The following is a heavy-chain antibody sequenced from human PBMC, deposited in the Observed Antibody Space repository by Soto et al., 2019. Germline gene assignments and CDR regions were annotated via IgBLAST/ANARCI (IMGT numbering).Heavy chain of an antibody. CDR3: ARHRQWLVQGEDAFDI. D-gene: IGHD6-19*01. CDR2: IDPSDSYT. CDR1: GYSFTSYW. Sequence: AGESLKISCKGSGYSFTSYWISWVRQMPGKGLEWMGRIDPSDSYTSYSPSFQGHVTISADKSISTAYLQWSSLKASDTAMYYCARHRQWLVQGEDAFDIWGQGTMVTVSS. V-gene: IGHV5-10-1*01. J-gene: IGHJ3*02.